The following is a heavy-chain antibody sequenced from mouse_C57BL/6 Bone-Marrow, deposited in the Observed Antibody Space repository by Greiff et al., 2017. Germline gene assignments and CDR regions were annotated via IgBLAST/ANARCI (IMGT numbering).Heavy chain of an antibody. CDR3: ARGLRDY. D-gene: IGHD1-1*01. CDR2: ISYDGSN. J-gene: IGHJ2*01. CDR1: GYSITSGYY. V-gene: IGHV3-6*01. Sequence: EVKLVESGPGLVKPSQSLSLTCSVTGYSITSGYYWNWIRQFPGNKLEWMCYISYDGSNNYNPSLKNRISITRDTSKNQFFLKLNSVTTEDTATNYCARGLRDYWGQGTTLTVSS.